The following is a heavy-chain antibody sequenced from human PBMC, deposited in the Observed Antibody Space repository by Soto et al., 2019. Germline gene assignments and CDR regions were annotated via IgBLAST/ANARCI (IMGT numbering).Heavy chain of an antibody. CDR3: ARDQPGYSYGYGLGY. D-gene: IGHD5-18*01. V-gene: IGHV3-30*03. CDR2: ISYDGNYK. Sequence: WGLLTLSCPASGFTFSSYVMHRVRQAPGKGLEWVAIISYDGNYKHHADSVKGRFTISRDNAKNSLYLQMNSLRAEDTAVYYCARDQPGYSYGYGLGYWGQGTLVTVSS. CDR1: GFTFSSYV. J-gene: IGHJ4*02.